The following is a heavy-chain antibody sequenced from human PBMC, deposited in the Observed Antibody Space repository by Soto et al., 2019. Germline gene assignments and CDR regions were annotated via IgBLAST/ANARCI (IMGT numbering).Heavy chain of an antibody. CDR3: ARFAQEWFDP. CDR2: IYYSGST. Sequence: PSETLSLTCTVSGGSISSYYWSWIRQPPGKGLEWIGYIYYSGSTNYNPSLKSRVTISVDTSKNQFSLKLSSVTAADTAVYYCARFAQEWFDPWGKGTLVTVSS. J-gene: IGHJ5*02. V-gene: IGHV4-59*01. CDR1: GGSISSYY.